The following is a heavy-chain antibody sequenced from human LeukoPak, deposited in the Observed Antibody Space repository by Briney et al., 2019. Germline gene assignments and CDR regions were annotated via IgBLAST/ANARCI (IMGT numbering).Heavy chain of an antibody. D-gene: IGHD3-10*01. CDR2: IFHSGST. CDR1: GYSVSSGYY. V-gene: IGHV4-38-2*01. Sequence: SETLSLTCAVSGYSVSSGYYWGWIRQPPGKGLEWIGSIFHSGSTYYNPSLKSRVNMSIDTSKNQISLKLSSVTAADTAVYYCARASGSYGSGSYYYYGMDVWGKGTTVTVSS. CDR3: ARASGSYGSGSYYYYGMDV. J-gene: IGHJ6*04.